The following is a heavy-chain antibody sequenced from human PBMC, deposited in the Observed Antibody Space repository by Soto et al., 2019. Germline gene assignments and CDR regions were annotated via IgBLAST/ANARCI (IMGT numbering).Heavy chain of an antibody. CDR1: GYTFTGYY. CDR3: AREAGGSSWFYYYYMDV. Sequence: ASVKVSCKASGYTFTGYYMHWMRQAPGQGLEWMGWINPNSGGTNYAQKFQGWVTMTRDTSISTAYMELSRLRSDDTAVYYCAREAGGSSWFYYYYMDVWGKGTTVTVSS. CDR2: INPNSGGT. V-gene: IGHV1-2*04. J-gene: IGHJ6*03. D-gene: IGHD6-13*01.